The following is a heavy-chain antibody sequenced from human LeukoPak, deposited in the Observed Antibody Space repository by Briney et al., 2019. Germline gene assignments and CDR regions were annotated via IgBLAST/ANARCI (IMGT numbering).Heavy chain of an antibody. CDR2: ISYDGSNK. J-gene: IGHJ4*02. Sequence: GGSLRLSCAASGFTFSSYSMNWVRQAPGKGLEWVAVISYDGSNKYYADSVKGRFTISRDNSKNTLYLQMNSLRAEDTAVYYCAKGYSLLGYWGQGTLVTVSS. D-gene: IGHD5-18*01. CDR3: AKGYSLLGY. CDR1: GFTFSSYS. V-gene: IGHV3-30*18.